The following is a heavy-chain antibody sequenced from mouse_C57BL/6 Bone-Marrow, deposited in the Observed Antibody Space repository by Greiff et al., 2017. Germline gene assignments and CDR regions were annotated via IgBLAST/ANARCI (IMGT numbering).Heavy chain of an antibody. CDR1: GYSITSGYY. D-gene: IGHD1-1*01. CDR2: ISYDGSN. V-gene: IGHV3-6*01. J-gene: IGHJ4*01. CDR3: ARPGHYYGSHYYYAMDY. Sequence: DVQLQESGPGLVKPSQSLSLTCSVTGYSITSGYYWNWIRQFPGNKLEWMGYISYDGSNNSNPSLKNRISITRDTSKNQFFLTLNSVTTEDTATYYCARPGHYYGSHYYYAMDYWGQGTSVTVSS.